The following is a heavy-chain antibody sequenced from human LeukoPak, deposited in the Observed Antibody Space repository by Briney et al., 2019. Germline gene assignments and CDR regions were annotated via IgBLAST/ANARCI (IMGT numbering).Heavy chain of an antibody. CDR2: ISAYNGNT. V-gene: IGHV1-18*01. J-gene: IGHJ4*02. CDR1: GYTFTSYG. D-gene: IGHD3-22*01. Sequence: ASVKVSCKASGYTFTSYGISWVRQAPGQGLEWMGWISAYNGNTNYAQKLQGRVTMTTDTSTSTAYMELRSLRSDDTAVYYCARVRDYYDSSGSSDYWGQGTLVTVSS. CDR3: ARVRDYYDSSGSSDY.